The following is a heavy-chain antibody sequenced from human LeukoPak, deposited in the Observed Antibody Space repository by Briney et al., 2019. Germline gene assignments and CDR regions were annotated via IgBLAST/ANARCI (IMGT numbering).Heavy chain of an antibody. CDR3: ARLLWFGETDAFDI. V-gene: IGHV4-61*02. D-gene: IGHD3-10*01. CDR2: IYTSGST. J-gene: IGHJ3*02. Sequence: SETLSLTCTVSGGSISSGSYYWSWIRQPAGKGLEWIGRIYTSGSTNYNPSLKSLVTISVDTSKNQVSLKLSSVTAADTAVYYCARLLWFGETDAFDIWGQGTMVTVSS. CDR1: GGSISSGSYY.